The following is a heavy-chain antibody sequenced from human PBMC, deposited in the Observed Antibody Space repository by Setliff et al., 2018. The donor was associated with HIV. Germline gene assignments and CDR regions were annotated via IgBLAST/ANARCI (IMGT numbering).Heavy chain of an antibody. J-gene: IGHJ6*03. D-gene: IGHD3-10*02. CDR1: GGCIDRSNYY. V-gene: IGHV4-39*07. Sequence: SETLSLTCSVSGGCIDRSNYYWGWIRQSPGKGLEWIGNIHYSGSTCYNPSLKSRVTISVDTCRNQFYLDLRSVTAADTAVYFCARGPMSDYFYYYYMDVWGKGTTVTVSS. CDR3: ARGPMSDYFYYYYMDV. CDR2: IHYSGST.